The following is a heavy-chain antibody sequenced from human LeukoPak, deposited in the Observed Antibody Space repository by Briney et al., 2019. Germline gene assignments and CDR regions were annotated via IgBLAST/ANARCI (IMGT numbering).Heavy chain of an antibody. J-gene: IGHJ4*02. CDR3: ARDPRLEISGMVIDMLDY. Sequence: GGSLRLSCAASGFTFSSHSMNWVRQAPGKGLEWVSYISSSSTYIYYAASVKGRFAISRDNARNSLFLQMNSLRAEDSGIYYCARDPRLEISGMVIDMLDYWGQGTLVTVS. D-gene: IGHD3-3*01. V-gene: IGHV3-21*01. CDR1: GFTFSSHS. CDR2: ISSSSTYI.